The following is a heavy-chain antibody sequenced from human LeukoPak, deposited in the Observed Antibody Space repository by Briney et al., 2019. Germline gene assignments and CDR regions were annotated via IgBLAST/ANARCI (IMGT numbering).Heavy chain of an antibody. V-gene: IGHV4-59*08. Sequence: SETLSLTCTVSGGSISSYYWSWIRQPPGKGLDWNGYIYYSGSTNYNTSLTSRVTISVDTSKDQFSLKRSSGTAADTAVYYCARRGGCSSNICYVSCFDPWGQGTLVTVSS. J-gene: IGHJ5*02. CDR2: IYYSGST. D-gene: IGHD2-2*01. CDR1: GGSISSYY. CDR3: ARRGGCSSNICYVSCFDP.